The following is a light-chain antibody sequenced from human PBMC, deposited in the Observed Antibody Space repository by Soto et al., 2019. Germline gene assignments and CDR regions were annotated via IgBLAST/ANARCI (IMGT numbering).Light chain of an antibody. CDR1: QSISSW. J-gene: IGKJ1*01. CDR2: DAS. CDR3: QQYENYWT. V-gene: IGKV1-5*01. Sequence: DIQMTQSPSTLSATAGDRVTITCRASQSISSWLAWYQHKPGKAPKLLIYDASNLDSGVPSRFSGSGSGTEFSRTISNLQPDDCATYYCQQYENYWTFGQGTSVEIK.